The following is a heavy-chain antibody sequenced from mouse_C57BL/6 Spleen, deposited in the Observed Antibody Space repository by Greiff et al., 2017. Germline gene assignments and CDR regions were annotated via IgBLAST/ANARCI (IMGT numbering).Heavy chain of an antibody. CDR3: ARFGYDYDWFAY. CDR1: GYTFTDYY. CDR2: INPNNGGT. D-gene: IGHD2-4*01. J-gene: IGHJ3*01. Sequence: VQLQQSGPELVKPGASVKISCKASGYTFTDYYMNWVKQSHGKSLEWIGDINPNNGGTSYNQKFKGKATLTVDKSSSTAYMELRSLTSEDSAVYYCARFGYDYDWFAYWGQGTLVTVSA. V-gene: IGHV1-26*01.